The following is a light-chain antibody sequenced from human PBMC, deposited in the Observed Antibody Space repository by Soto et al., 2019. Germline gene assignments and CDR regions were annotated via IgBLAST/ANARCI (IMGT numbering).Light chain of an antibody. CDR1: QTVNAW. CDR3: QQYNGPSGT. Sequence: DIPMTRSPSTLSASLGDTVTITCLASQTVNAWLAWYQHKPGKAPKPLIYVASILESGVPARFNGSGSGTEFSLTVSSQQAEDVGTDYGQQYNGPSGTFGQGTKVE. V-gene: IGKV1-5*01. CDR2: VAS. J-gene: IGKJ1*01.